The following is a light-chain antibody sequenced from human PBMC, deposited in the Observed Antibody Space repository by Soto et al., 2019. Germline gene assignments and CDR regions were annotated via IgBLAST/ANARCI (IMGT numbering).Light chain of an antibody. V-gene: IGLV2-14*03. CDR3: SSYRTSNTRQIV. Sequence: QSALTQPASVSGSPGQSITISCTGTSSDVGGYNYVSWYQHHPGKAPKLMIYDVSNRPSGVSNRFSGSRSGNTASLGISGLQPEDEADYYCSSYRTSNTRQIVCGTGTKLTVL. CDR1: SSDVGGYNY. CDR2: DVS. J-gene: IGLJ1*01.